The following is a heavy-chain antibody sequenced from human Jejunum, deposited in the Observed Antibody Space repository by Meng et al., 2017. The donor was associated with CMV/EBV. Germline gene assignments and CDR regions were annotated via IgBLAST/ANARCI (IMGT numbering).Heavy chain of an antibody. CDR2: INSRSDSI. D-gene: IGHD3-10*01. V-gene: IGHV3-21*06. Sequence: LSFASAGFPFSTYNLKWVLQAPGKGLEWVSYINSRSDSIHYADSVKGRFTISRDNARNTLYLQMNSLRAEDTAVYYCAIGVGNYLDYWGQGTLVTVSS. CDR1: GFPFSTYN. J-gene: IGHJ4*02. CDR3: AIGVGNYLDY.